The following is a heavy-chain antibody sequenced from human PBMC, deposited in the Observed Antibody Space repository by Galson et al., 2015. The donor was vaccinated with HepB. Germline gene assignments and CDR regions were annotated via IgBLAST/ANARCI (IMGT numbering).Heavy chain of an antibody. D-gene: IGHD6-19*01. J-gene: IGHJ6*02. V-gene: IGHV2-5*02. CDR2: IYWDDDK. CDR3: AHSGGGIAVAGYGMDV. CDR1: GFSLSTSGVG. Sequence: PALVKPTQTLTLTCTFSGFSLSTSGVGVGWIRQPPGKALEWLALIYWDDDKRYSPSLKSRLTITKDTSKNQVVLTMTNMDPVDTATYYCAHSGGGIAVAGYGMDVWGQGTTVTVSS.